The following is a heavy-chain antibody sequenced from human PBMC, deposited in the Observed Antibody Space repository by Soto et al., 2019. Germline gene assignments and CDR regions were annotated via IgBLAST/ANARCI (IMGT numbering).Heavy chain of an antibody. D-gene: IGHD3-9*01. CDR2: ISYDGSNK. J-gene: IGHJ4*02. CDR3: AKDRRLLDWLLPDY. V-gene: IGHV3-30*18. Sequence: QVQLVESGGGVVQPGRSQRLSCAASGFTFSSYGMHWVRQAPGKGLEWVAVISYDGSNKYYADSVKGRFTISRDNSKNTLYLQMNSLRAEDTAVYYCAKDRRLLDWLLPDYWGQGTLVTVSS. CDR1: GFTFSSYG.